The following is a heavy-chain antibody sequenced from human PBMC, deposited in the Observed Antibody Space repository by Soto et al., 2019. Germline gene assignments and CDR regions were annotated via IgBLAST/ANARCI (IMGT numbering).Heavy chain of an antibody. CDR1: GYTFTSYA. D-gene: IGHD4-4*01. CDR3: ARDLDYSNYPETSDAFDI. J-gene: IGHJ3*02. Sequence: ASVKVSCKASGYTFTSYAMHWVRQAPGQRLEWMGWINAGNGNTKYSQKFQGRVTITRDTSASTAYVELSSLRSEDTAVYYCARDLDYSNYPETSDAFDIWGQGTMVTVSS. CDR2: INAGNGNT. V-gene: IGHV1-3*01.